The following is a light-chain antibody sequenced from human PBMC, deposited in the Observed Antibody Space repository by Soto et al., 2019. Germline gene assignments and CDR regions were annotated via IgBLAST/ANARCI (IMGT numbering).Light chain of an antibody. V-gene: IGLV1-51*01. CDR3: GTWDSSLSAGV. CDR1: SSNIGNNY. CDR2: DNN. J-gene: IGLJ2*01. Sequence: QSVLTQPPSVSAAPGQKVTISCSGISSNIGNNYVSWYQQLPGTAPKLLIYDNNKRPSGIPDRFSGYKSGTSATLGITGLQTGDEADYYCGTWDSSLSAGVFGGGTQLTVL.